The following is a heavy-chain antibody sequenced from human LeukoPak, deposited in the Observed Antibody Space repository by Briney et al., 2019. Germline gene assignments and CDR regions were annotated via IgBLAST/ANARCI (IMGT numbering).Heavy chain of an antibody. D-gene: IGHD3-10*01. CDR1: GGSISNYY. Sequence: PSETLSLTCTVSGGSISNYYWSWIRQPPGKGLEWIGYIYYSGSTNYNPSLKSRVIISVDTSKNQFSLKLSSVTAADTAVYYCARGLYYYGSGSYFDYWGQGTLVTVSS. CDR3: ARGLYYYGSGSYFDY. V-gene: IGHV4-59*08. CDR2: IYYSGST. J-gene: IGHJ4*02.